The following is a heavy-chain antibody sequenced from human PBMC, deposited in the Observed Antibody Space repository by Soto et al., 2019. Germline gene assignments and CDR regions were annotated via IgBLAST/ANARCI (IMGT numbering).Heavy chain of an antibody. D-gene: IGHD3-22*01. Sequence: EVQLLESGGGLVQPGGSLRLSCAASGFTFSSYAMSWVRQAPGKGLEWVSAISGSGGSTYYADSVKGRFTISRDNSKKTLYLPMYSLRAEDTAVYYCAKTGYYDSSGSAFDIWGQGTMVTVSS. V-gene: IGHV3-23*01. CDR3: AKTGYYDSSGSAFDI. CDR1: GFTFSSYA. CDR2: ISGSGGST. J-gene: IGHJ3*02.